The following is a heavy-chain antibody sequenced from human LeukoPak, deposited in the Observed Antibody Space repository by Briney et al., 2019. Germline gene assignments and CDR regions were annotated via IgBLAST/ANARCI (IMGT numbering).Heavy chain of an antibody. J-gene: IGHJ6*02. D-gene: IGHD4-23*01. CDR3: ARRATVVPGYNMDV. Sequence: PGGSLRLSCAASGFTFSRHAMSWVRQAPGKGLEWVSGISDTGGSTYYADSVKARFTISRDNSKNTLYLQMNSLRAEDTALYYCARRATVVPGYNMDVWGQGTTVTVSS. CDR1: GFTFSRHA. V-gene: IGHV3-23*01. CDR2: ISDTGGST.